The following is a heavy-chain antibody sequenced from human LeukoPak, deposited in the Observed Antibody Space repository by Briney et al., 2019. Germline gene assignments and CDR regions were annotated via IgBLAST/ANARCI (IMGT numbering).Heavy chain of an antibody. D-gene: IGHD6-13*01. CDR1: GYTFTSYY. V-gene: IGHV1-46*01. CDR2: INPSGGST. Sequence: GASVKVSCKASGYTFTSYYMHWVRQAPGQGLEWMGIINPSGGSTSYAQKFQGRVTMTRDTSTSTVYMELSSLRSEDTAEYYCARAAAAGTVDYWGQGTLVTVSS. J-gene: IGHJ4*02. CDR3: ARAAAAGTVDY.